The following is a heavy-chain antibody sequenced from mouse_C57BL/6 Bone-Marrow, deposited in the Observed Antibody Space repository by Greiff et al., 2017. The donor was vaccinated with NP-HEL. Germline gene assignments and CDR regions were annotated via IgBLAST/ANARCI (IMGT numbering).Heavy chain of an antibody. V-gene: IGHV5-6*01. CDR2: ISSGGSYT. Sequence: EVKLVESGGDLVKPGGSLKLSCAASGFTFSSYGMSWVRQTPDKRLEWVATISSGGSYTYYPDSVKGRFTISRDNAKKTLYLQMSSLKSEDTAMYYCARHNYGSSWFAYWGQGTLVTVSA. CDR1: GFTFSSYG. D-gene: IGHD1-1*01. CDR3: ARHNYGSSWFAY. J-gene: IGHJ3*01.